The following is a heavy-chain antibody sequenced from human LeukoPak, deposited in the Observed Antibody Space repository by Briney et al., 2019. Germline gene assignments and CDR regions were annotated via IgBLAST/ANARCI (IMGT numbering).Heavy chain of an antibody. V-gene: IGHV4-34*01. Sequence: SETLSLTCAVYGGPFSGYYWSWIRQPPRKGLEWIGEINHSGSTNYNPSLKSRVTISVDTSKNQFSLKLSSVTAADTAVYYCARTNGRKSWFDPWGQGTLVTVSS. J-gene: IGHJ5*02. CDR1: GGPFSGYY. CDR2: INHSGST. D-gene: IGHD1-1*01. CDR3: ARTNGRKSWFDP.